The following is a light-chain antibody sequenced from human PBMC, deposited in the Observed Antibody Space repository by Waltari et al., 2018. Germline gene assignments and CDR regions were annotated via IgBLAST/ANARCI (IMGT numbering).Light chain of an antibody. CDR3: AAWDNSLSAWV. CDR2: KNS. Sequence: QSLLTQPPSASGTPGQRVTISCSVSSSTPGVNPLHWYQPLPGTPPKVLIYKNSQRPSGVPARFSGSKSGTSASLAMSGLRSEDEGDYYCAAWDNSLSAWVFGGGTKLTVL. J-gene: IGLJ3*02. V-gene: IGLV1-47*01. CDR1: SSTPGVNP.